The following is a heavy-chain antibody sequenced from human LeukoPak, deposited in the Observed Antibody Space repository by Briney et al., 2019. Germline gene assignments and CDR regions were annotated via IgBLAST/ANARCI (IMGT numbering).Heavy chain of an antibody. CDR1: GFTFSSYA. CDR3: AKDTSIGRYCTNGVCSPFDY. V-gene: IGHV3-23*01. Sequence: PGGSLRLSCAGSGFTFSSYAMSWVRQAPGKGLEWASAISDTGATTYDADSVKGRFTISRDNSRSTLYLQMNSLRAEGTALYYCAKDTSIGRYCTNGVCSPFDYWGQGTLVTVSS. D-gene: IGHD2-8*01. J-gene: IGHJ4*02. CDR2: ISDTGATT.